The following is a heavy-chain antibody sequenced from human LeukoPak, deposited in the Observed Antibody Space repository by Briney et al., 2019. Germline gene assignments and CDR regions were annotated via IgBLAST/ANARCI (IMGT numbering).Heavy chain of an antibody. D-gene: IGHD6-13*01. Sequence: PGGSLRLSCAASGFTFSSYAMSWVRQAPGKGLEWVSTISGSGGSTYYADSVKGRFTISRDNSKNTLYLQMNSLRAEDTAVYCCASQLGGIAAAGTYFDYWGQGTLVTVSS. CDR1: GFTFSSYA. CDR3: ASQLGGIAAAGTYFDY. J-gene: IGHJ4*02. V-gene: IGHV3-23*01. CDR2: ISGSGGST.